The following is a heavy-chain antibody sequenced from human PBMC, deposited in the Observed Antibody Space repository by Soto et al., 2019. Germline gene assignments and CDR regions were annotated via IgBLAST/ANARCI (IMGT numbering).Heavy chain of an antibody. D-gene: IGHD6-19*01. Sequence: GGSLRLSCSASGFIFSDYAMHWIRLTPGKGLEFVSAISNNGGSTNDAPSVWGRFTISRDNSKNTVYLEMSSLRVEDTAIYYCVKDPSRGGWYGFFLHWGQGTVVTVSS. J-gene: IGHJ1*01. CDR3: VKDPSRGGWYGFFLH. V-gene: IGHV3-64D*06. CDR1: GFIFSDYA. CDR2: ISNNGGST.